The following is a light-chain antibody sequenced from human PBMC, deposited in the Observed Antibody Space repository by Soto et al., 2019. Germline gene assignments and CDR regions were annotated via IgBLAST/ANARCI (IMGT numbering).Light chain of an antibody. CDR3: QQYYSYPIT. J-gene: IGKJ5*01. CDR2: AAS. CDR1: QGISSY. Sequence: IQMTQSPSSLSASTGDRVTITCRASQGISSYLAWYQQKPGKAPKLLIYAASTLQSGVPSRFSGSGSGTDFTLTISCLQYEDFATYYCQQYYSYPITFGQRTRLEIK. V-gene: IGKV1-8*01.